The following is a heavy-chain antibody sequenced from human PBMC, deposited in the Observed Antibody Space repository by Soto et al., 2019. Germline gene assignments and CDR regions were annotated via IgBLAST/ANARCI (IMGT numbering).Heavy chain of an antibody. CDR1: GYTFINYG. J-gene: IGHJ3*02. V-gene: IGHV1-18*01. D-gene: IGHD1-26*01. CDR2: LSAYNGDT. CDR3: ARWSAIVGGAEALDI. Sequence: QVQLVQSGAEVKKPGASVRVSCKTSGYTFINYGITWVRQAPGQGLEWMGWLSAYNGDTSSSEKLQDRFTMTTDTSTNTVYMDLRCLRSDDTAVYYCARWSAIVGGAEALDIWGQGTMVIVSS.